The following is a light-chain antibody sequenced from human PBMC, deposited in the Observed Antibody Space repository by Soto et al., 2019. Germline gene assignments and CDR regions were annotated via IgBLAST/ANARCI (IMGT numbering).Light chain of an antibody. CDR1: QSVFYSSTNKNY. V-gene: IGKV4-1*01. J-gene: IGKJ4*01. CDR2: WAS. Sequence: DIVMTQSPDSLAVSLGERATINCKSSQSVFYSSTNKNYLAWLQQKPGEPPKVLIYWASTRESGVPDRFSGSGSGTDFTLTISSLQAEDVAVYYCHQYRGTPLTLGGGTKVDIK. CDR3: HQYRGTPLT.